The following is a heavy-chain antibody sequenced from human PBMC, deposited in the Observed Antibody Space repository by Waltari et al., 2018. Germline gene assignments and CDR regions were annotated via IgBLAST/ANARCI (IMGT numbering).Heavy chain of an antibody. CDR3: ATSYSSSSDLHY. CDR2: FDHRDGET. CDR1: GYTHTQLS. D-gene: IGHD6-13*01. J-gene: IGHJ4*02. Sequence: QVQLVQSGAEVKKPGASVKVSCKVSGYTHTQLSMHWDRQAPGKGVEWMGWFDHRDGETIYAQKFQGRVTMTEDTSTDTAYMELSSLRSEDTAVYYCATSYSSSSDLHYWGQGTLVTVSS. V-gene: IGHV1-24*01.